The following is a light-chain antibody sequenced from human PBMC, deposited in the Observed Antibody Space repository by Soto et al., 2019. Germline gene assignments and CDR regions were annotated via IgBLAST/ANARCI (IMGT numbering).Light chain of an antibody. J-gene: IGKJ2*01. Sequence: EIVLTQSPATLSLSPGERATLSCRASQSVSSYLAWYQQKPGQAPRLLIYDASNRATGIPARFSGSGSGTDFTLTISSLEPEDLAVYYCQQRSKWPYTFGQGTKLEIK. CDR3: QQRSKWPYT. CDR1: QSVSSY. CDR2: DAS. V-gene: IGKV3-11*01.